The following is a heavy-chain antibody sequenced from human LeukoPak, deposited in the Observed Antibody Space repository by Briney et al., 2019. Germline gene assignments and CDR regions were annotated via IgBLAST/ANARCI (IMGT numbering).Heavy chain of an antibody. Sequence: SETLSLTCAVSGYSISSGSYWGWVRQPPGKGLEWIGSIYHSGDTYYNPSLRSRLTISVDKFKNQFSLKLTSMTAADTAVYYCSRQGSRSWYGDFDHWGQGTLVTVSS. J-gene: IGHJ4*02. D-gene: IGHD6-13*01. CDR2: IYHSGDT. CDR3: SRQGSRSWYGDFDH. CDR1: GYSISSGSY. V-gene: IGHV4-38-2*01.